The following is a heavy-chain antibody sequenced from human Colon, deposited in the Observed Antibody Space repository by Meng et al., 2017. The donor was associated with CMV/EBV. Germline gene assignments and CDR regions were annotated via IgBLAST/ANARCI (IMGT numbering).Heavy chain of an antibody. V-gene: IGHV3-23*01. CDR3: AKDRYDSSGFWEYYYYHGLDV. Sequence: GGSLRLSCAASGFTFSSYAMTWVRQAPGKGLEWVSGISGRGGTTNYADSVKGRFTISRDNVNNTLYLQLNSLRAEDTGVYYRAKDRYDSSGFWEYYYYHGLDVWGQGTTVTVSS. CDR1: GFTFSSYA. CDR2: ISGRGGTT. J-gene: IGHJ6*02. D-gene: IGHD3-22*01.